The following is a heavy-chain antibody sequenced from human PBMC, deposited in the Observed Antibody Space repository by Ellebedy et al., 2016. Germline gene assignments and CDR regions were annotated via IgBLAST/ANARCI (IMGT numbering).Heavy chain of an antibody. CDR3: ARGETWALDY. CDR1: GFTFTDYS. CDR2: ISRDGNSI. D-gene: IGHD1-26*01. V-gene: IGHV3-48*04. Sequence: GGSLRLSCAASGFTFTDYSMNWVRQAPGKGPEWVSYISRDGNSIEYADSVKGRFTISSDNARDSVYLQMNRLRAEDTAVYFCARGETWALDYWGQGTLVTVSS. J-gene: IGHJ4*02.